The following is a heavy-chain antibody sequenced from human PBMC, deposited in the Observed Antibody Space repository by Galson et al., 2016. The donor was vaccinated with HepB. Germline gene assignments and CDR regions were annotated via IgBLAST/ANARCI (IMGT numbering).Heavy chain of an antibody. CDR3: ARTTIAAGGGFDY. CDR2: IIRIFGTT. Sequence: SVKVSCKASGGTSTSYAISWVRQAPGQGLEWMGGIIRIFGTTNYAQKFQGRVTITADESTSTVYMELSSLRSEDTAVYYCARTTIAAGGGFDYWGQGTLVTVSS. V-gene: IGHV1-69*13. D-gene: IGHD6-13*01. J-gene: IGHJ4*02. CDR1: GGTSTSYA.